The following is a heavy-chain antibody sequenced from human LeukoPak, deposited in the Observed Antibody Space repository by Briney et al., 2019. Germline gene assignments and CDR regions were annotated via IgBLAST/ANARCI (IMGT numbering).Heavy chain of an antibody. V-gene: IGHV4-4*02. Sequence: PSGTLSLTCAVSGGSISSSNWWSWVRQPPGKGLEWIGEIYHSGSTNYNPSLKSRVTISVDKSKNQFSLKLSSVAAADTAVYYCARGPYYYDRSGYADTWGQGTLVTVSS. CDR1: GGSISSSNW. CDR3: ARGPYYYDRSGYADT. D-gene: IGHD3-22*01. J-gene: IGHJ5*02. CDR2: IYHSGST.